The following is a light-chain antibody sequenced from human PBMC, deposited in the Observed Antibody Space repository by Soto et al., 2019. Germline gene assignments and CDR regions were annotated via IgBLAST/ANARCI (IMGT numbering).Light chain of an antibody. CDR1: QSVLYSSNNKND. J-gene: IGKJ1*01. V-gene: IGKV4-1*01. CDR2: WAS. Sequence: DIVRTQSPDSLAVSLGERATINCKSSQSVLYSSNNKNDLAWYQQKPGQPPKLLIYWASTRESGVPDRFSGSGSGTDFTLTISSLQAEDVAVYYCQQYYRPWTFGQGPKVQIK. CDR3: QQYYRPWT.